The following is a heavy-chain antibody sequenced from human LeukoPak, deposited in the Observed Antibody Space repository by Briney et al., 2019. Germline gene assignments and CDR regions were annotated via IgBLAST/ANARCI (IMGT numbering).Heavy chain of an antibody. Sequence: SETLSLTRTVSGGSISSGSYYWSWIRQPAGKGLEWIGRIYTSGSTNYNPSLKSRVTISVDTSKNQFSLKLSSVTAADTAVYYCARAALGYCSSTSCYTGSFDYWGQRTLVTVSS. J-gene: IGHJ4*02. CDR1: GGSISSGSYY. V-gene: IGHV4-61*02. D-gene: IGHD2-2*02. CDR2: IYTSGST. CDR3: ARAALGYCSSTSCYTGSFDY.